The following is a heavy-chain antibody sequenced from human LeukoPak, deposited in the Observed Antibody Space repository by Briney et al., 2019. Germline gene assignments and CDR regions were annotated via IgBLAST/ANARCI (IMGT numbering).Heavy chain of an antibody. J-gene: IGHJ4*02. Sequence: GASVKVSCKASGYTFTNYYMHWVRQAPGQGLEWMGIINPSGGSTSYAQKFQGRVTMTRDTSTTTVYMELSSLRSEDTAVYYCVAERGSYYFRWGQGTLVTVSS. V-gene: IGHV1-46*01. CDR3: VAERGSYYFR. CDR1: GYTFTNYY. CDR2: INPSGGST. D-gene: IGHD1-26*01.